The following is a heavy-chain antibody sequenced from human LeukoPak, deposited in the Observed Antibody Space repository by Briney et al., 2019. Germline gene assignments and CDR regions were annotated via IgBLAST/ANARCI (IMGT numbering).Heavy chain of an antibody. Sequence: GGSLRLPCTASGFTFSSFAMSWVRQAPGKGLEWVSGISSSGDTTYYADSVKGRFTISRDNSKKTMYLQMRSLRAEDTAVYYCAKDYSIWSGYYFDFWGQGILVTVSS. CDR3: AKDYSIWSGYYFDF. CDR2: ISSSGDTT. J-gene: IGHJ4*02. V-gene: IGHV3-23*01. D-gene: IGHD3-3*01. CDR1: GFTFSSFA.